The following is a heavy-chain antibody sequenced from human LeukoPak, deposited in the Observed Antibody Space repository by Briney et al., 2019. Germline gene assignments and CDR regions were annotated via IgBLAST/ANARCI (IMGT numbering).Heavy chain of an antibody. D-gene: IGHD3-10*01. J-gene: IGHJ4*02. CDR2: IYYSGST. CDR3: ARGSWFGEGGIDY. V-gene: IGHV4-59*01. Sequence: SETLSLTCTVSGGSISSYYWSWIRQPPGKGLEWIGYIYYSGSTNYNPSLKSRVTISVDTSENQFSLKLSSVTAADTAVYYCARGSWFGEGGIDYWGQGTLVTVSS. CDR1: GGSISSYY.